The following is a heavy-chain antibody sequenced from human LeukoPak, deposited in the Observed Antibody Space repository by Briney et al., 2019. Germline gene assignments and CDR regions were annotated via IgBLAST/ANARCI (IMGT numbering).Heavy chain of an antibody. CDR1: GGPISSSSYY. Sequence: PSETLSLTCTVSGGPISSSSYYWGWIRQPPGKGLEWIGSIYYSGSTYYNPSLKSRVTISVDTSKNQFSLKLSSVTAADTAVYYCARDYDILTGYSYWGQGTLVTVSS. CDR2: IYYSGST. D-gene: IGHD3-9*01. CDR3: ARDYDILTGYSY. V-gene: IGHV4-39*07. J-gene: IGHJ4*02.